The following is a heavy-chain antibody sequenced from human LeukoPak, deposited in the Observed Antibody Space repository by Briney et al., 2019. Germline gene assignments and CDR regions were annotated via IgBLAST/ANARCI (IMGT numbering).Heavy chain of an antibody. J-gene: IGHJ5*02. V-gene: IGHV1-2*02. CDR3: ARGVGSIPNLKS. Sequence: ASVKVSCKASGYTFTGYYMHWVRQAPGQGLEWMGWINPNSGGTNYAQKFQGRVTMTRDTSISTAYMDLSRLTSDDTAVYYCARGVGSIPNLKSWGQGTLVTVSS. CDR1: GYTFTGYY. D-gene: IGHD1-26*01. CDR2: INPNSGGT.